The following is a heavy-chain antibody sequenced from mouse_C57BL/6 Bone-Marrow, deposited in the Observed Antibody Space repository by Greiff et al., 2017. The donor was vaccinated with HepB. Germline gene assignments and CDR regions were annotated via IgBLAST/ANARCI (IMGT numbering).Heavy chain of an antibody. V-gene: IGHV6-3*01. CDR2: IRLKSDNYAT. Sequence: EVHLVESGGGLVQPGGSMKLSCVASGFTFSNYWMNWVRQSPEKGLEWVAQIRLKSDNYATHYAESVKGRFTISRDDSKSSVYLQMNNLRAEDTGIYYCTVNQRGTWFAYWGQGTLVTVSA. CDR1: GFTFSNYW. CDR3: TVNQRGTWFAY. J-gene: IGHJ3*01.